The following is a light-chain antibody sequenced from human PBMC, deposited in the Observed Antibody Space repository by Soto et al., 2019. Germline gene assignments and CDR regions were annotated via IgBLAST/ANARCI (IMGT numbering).Light chain of an antibody. J-gene: IGLJ7*01. CDR1: SSDVGGYNY. V-gene: IGLV2-14*01. Sequence: QSALTQPASVSGSPGQSITISCTGTSSDVGGYNYVSWYQQYPGKAPQLIIYDVTSRPSGVSNRFSGSKSGNTASLTISGLQAEDEADYYCTSYTSSTSYVFGAGTQLTVL. CDR2: DVT. CDR3: TSYTSSTSYV.